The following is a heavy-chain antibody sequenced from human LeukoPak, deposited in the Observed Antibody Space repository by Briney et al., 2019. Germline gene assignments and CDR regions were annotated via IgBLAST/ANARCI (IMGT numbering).Heavy chain of an antibody. CDR1: GFTFHTYN. CDR2: FSYDGKHI. CDR3: ARYRVQICDYVGTFDG. D-gene: IGHD4-17*01. Sequence: GGSLRLSCEASGFTFHTYNMFWVRQAPGKRLESVAVFSYDGKHIDYAASVQGRFIISRDITTNTLHLDMSNLRDEDTAVYYCARYRVQICDYVGTFDGWGQGALVTVSS. V-gene: IGHV3-30*04. J-gene: IGHJ4*02.